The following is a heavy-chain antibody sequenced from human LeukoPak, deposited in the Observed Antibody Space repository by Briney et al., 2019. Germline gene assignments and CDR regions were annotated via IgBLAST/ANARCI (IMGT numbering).Heavy chain of an antibody. CDR2: IGGRDGST. D-gene: IGHD2-15*01. Sequence: PGGSLRLSCAASGFTFSSYGMSWVRQAPGKGLEWVSAIGGRDGSTYYADSVKGRFTISRDNSKNTLYVQMNSLRAEDTAVYYCARVRMLCSGGSCYVGAIDYWGQGTLVTVSS. CDR3: ARVRMLCSGGSCYVGAIDY. J-gene: IGHJ4*02. V-gene: IGHV3-23*01. CDR1: GFTFSSYG.